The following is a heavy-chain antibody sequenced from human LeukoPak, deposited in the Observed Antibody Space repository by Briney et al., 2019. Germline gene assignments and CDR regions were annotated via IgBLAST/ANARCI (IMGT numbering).Heavy chain of an antibody. V-gene: IGHV6-1*01. J-gene: IGHJ6*02. D-gene: IGHD1-1*01. Sequence: SQTLSLTCAISGDRVSSNSAAWNWIRQSPSRGLEWLGRTYYRSKWYYDYALSVKRRIVINPDTSKNQFSLQLNSVTPEDTAVYYCARQSSTDYYYYGLDVWGQGPRSPSP. CDR1: GDRVSSNSAA. CDR2: TYYRSKWYY. CDR3: ARQSSTDYYYYGLDV.